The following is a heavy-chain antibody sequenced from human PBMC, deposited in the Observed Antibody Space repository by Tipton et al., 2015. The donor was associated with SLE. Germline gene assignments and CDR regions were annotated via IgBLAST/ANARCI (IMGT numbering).Heavy chain of an antibody. Sequence: LRLSCTVSGGSISSNYWTWIRQSPGKGLKWIGDIDYSGSTNYSPSLKSRVTISVDTSKNQFSLKLSSVTAADTAVYYCAREVYDDFFFFWDYWGQGTLVTVSS. CDR2: IDYSGST. CDR3: AREVYDDFFFFWDY. V-gene: IGHV4-59*01. J-gene: IGHJ4*02. D-gene: IGHD5/OR15-5a*01. CDR1: GGSISSNY.